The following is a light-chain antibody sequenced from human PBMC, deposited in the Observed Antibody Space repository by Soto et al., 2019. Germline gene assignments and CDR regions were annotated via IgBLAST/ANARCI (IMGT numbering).Light chain of an antibody. Sequence: QSALTQPASVSGSPGQSITISCTGTSSDIDTYNYVSWYQQHPGKAPKLIIYEVTNRPSGVSNRFSGSKSGDTASLTISGLRAEDEADYYCCSYTSGSTLYVFGTGTKLTVL. CDR1: SSDIDTYNY. J-gene: IGLJ1*01. V-gene: IGLV2-14*01. CDR3: CSYTSGSTLYV. CDR2: EVT.